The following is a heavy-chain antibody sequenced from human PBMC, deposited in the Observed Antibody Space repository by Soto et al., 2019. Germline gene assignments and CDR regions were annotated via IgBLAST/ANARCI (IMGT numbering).Heavy chain of an antibody. J-gene: IGHJ4*02. D-gene: IGHD2-15*01. V-gene: IGHV3-23*01. CDR3: AKDLGYCSGGSCYLPFDY. CDR1: GFTFSSYA. CDR2: ISGSGGST. Sequence: GESLKISCAASGFTFSSYAMSWVRQAPGKGLEWVSAISGSGGSTYYADSVKGRFTISRDNSKNTLYLQMNSLRAEDTAVYYCAKDLGYCSGGSCYLPFDYWGQGTLVTVSS.